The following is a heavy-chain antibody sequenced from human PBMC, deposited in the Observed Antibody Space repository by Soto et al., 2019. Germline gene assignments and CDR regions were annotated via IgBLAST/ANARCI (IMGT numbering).Heavy chain of an antibody. CDR1: GFTFSSYG. D-gene: IGHD3-10*01. V-gene: IGHV3-33*01. J-gene: IGHJ6*02. CDR3: ASRGYYGSGPYYYGMDV. CDR2: IWYDGSNK. Sequence: GGSLRLSCAASGFTFSSYGMHWVRQAPGKGLEWVAVIWYDGSNKYYADSVKGRFTISRDNSKNTLYLQMNSLRAEDTAVYYCASRGYYGSGPYYYGMDVWGQGTTVTVSS.